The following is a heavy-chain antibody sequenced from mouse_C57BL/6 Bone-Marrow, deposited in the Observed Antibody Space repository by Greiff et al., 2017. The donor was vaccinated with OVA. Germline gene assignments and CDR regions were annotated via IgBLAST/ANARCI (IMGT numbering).Heavy chain of an antibody. V-gene: IGHV1-55*01. CDR1: GYTFTSYW. J-gene: IGHJ2*01. CDR3: ARLDYEEPFFDY. CDR2: IYPGSGST. D-gene: IGHD1-1*01. Sequence: QVQLQQPGAELVKPGASVKMSCKASGYTFTSYWITWVKQRPGQGLEWIGDIYPGSGSTNYNEKFKSKATLTVDTASSTAYLQLSSLTSEDSAVYYCARLDYEEPFFDYWGQGTTLTVSS.